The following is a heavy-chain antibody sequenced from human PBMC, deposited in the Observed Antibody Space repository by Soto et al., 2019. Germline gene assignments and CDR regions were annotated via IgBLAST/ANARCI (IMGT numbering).Heavy chain of an antibody. J-gene: IGHJ4*02. Sequence: GGSLRLSCAASGFTVSTNYMTWVRQAPGKGLEWVSVMFYGGSTYYAASVKGRFTISRDNSKNTLYLQMNSLRAEDTAVFYCAKERSSGWSLDYWGQGTLVTVSS. CDR1: GFTVSTNY. D-gene: IGHD6-19*01. CDR3: AKERSSGWSLDY. V-gene: IGHV3-66*01. CDR2: MFYGGST.